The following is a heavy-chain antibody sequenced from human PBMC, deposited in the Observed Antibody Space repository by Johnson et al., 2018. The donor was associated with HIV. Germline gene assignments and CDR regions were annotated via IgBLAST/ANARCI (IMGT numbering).Heavy chain of an antibody. D-gene: IGHD5-24*01. CDR3: ASNVEGGDGYNFGDDAFDI. CDR1: GFTFSSYW. Sequence: VQLVESGGGLVQPGGSLRLSCAASGFTFSSYWMHWVRQAPGKGLVWVSRINSDGSSITYADSVKGRFTISRDNAKNTLYLQMNSMRAEDTAVFYCASNVEGGDGYNFGDDAFDIWGQGTMVTVSS. CDR2: INSDGSSI. J-gene: IGHJ3*02. V-gene: IGHV3-74*01.